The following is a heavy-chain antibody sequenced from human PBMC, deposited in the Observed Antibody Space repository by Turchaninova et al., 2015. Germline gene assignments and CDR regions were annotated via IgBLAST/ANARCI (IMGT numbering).Heavy chain of an antibody. CDR2: INLEDPEI. D-gene: IGHD3-10*01. Sequence: EVQLVQSGPEVKMTGASVLFAVRLFEPTVPAKSGAGGGQKPGKGLEWSSRINLEDPEIRSSPSFEGQFTITADKSITTAYVRWSSLKASESAIYYCAAAQEYYYGGGHFDDWGQGTLLTVSS. J-gene: IGHJ4*02. CDR1: EPTVPAKS. V-gene: IGHV5-51*01. CDR3: AAAQEYYYGGGHFDD.